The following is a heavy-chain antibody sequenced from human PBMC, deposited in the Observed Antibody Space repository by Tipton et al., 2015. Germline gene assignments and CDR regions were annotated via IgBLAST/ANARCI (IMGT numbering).Heavy chain of an antibody. J-gene: IGHJ4*02. Sequence: SLRLSCAASGFTFRNYAMTWVRQAPGKGLEWVANIIQGGSEKYYVDSVKGRFTISRDNAKNSLYLQMNSLRAEDTAVYYCAKGGYSSSWTPLDQWGQGTLVTVSP. CDR2: IIQGGSEK. CDR3: AKGGYSSSWTPLDQ. D-gene: IGHD6-13*01. V-gene: IGHV3-7*01. CDR1: GFTFRNYA.